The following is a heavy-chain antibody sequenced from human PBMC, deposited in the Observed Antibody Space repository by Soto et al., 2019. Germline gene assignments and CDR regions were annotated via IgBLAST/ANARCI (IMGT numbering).Heavy chain of an antibody. J-gene: IGHJ5*02. CDR3: SKWSGFGDA. CDR2: ISDSGGNT. V-gene: IGHV3-23*01. D-gene: IGHD3-10*01. Sequence: PGGSLRLSCAASGFTFSSYSMTWVRQAPGKGPEWVSGISDSGGNTWYADSVKGRFTISRDNSKNTLFLQMNSLRAEDTAVYFCSKWSGFGDAWGQGTLVTVSS. CDR1: GFTFSSYS.